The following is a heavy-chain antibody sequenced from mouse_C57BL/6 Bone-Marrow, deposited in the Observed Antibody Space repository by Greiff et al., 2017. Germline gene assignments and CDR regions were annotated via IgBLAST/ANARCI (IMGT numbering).Heavy chain of an antibody. Sequence: QVQLKQPGAELVMPGASVKLSCKASGYTFTSYWMHWVKQRPGQGLEWIGEIDPSDSYTNYNQKFKGKSTVTVDKSSSTAYMQLSSLTSEDSAVYYCAREGDDGYFDVWGTGTTVTVSS. CDR3: AREGDDGYFDV. CDR1: GYTFTSYW. V-gene: IGHV1-69*01. J-gene: IGHJ1*03. CDR2: IDPSDSYT. D-gene: IGHD2-3*01.